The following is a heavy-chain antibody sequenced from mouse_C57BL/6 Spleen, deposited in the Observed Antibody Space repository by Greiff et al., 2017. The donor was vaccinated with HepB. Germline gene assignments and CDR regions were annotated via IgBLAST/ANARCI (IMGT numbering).Heavy chain of an antibody. CDR3: ARAAYYSNRGYFDY. Sequence: VKLLESGPELVKPGASVKISCKASGYAFSSSWMNWVKQRPGKGLEWIGRIYPGDGDTNYNGKFKGKATLTADKSSSTAYMQLSSLTSEDSAVYFCARAAYYSNRGYFDYWGQGTTLTVSS. V-gene: IGHV1-82*01. D-gene: IGHD2-5*01. CDR1: GYAFSSSW. CDR2: IYPGDGDT. J-gene: IGHJ2*01.